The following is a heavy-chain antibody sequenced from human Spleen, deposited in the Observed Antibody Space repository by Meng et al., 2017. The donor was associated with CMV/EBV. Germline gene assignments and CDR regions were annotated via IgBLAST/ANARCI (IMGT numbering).Heavy chain of an antibody. Sequence: SGGSLSSGGLCWGWIRQHPGKGLEWIGHIYCSGSTYYSPSLKSRVTITVDTSKNQFVLKLSSVNAADTAVYYCASNYGSGSPPWFDPWGQGTLVTVSS. J-gene: IGHJ5*02. CDR1: GGSLSSGGLC. D-gene: IGHD3-10*01. CDR3: ASNYGSGSPPWFDP. V-gene: IGHV4-31*02. CDR2: IYCSGST.